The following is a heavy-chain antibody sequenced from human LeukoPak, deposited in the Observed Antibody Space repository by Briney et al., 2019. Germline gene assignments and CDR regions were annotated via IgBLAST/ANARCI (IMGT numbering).Heavy chain of an antibody. Sequence: GESLKISCKGSGYSFTSYWIGWVRQMPGKGLEWVGIIYPGDSDTRYSPSFQGQVTISADKSISTAYLQWSSLKASDTAMYYCARAQGSYRYTFGWFDPWGQGTLVTVSS. CDR3: ARAQGSYRYTFGWFDP. J-gene: IGHJ5*02. CDR2: IYPGDSDT. CDR1: GYSFTSYW. D-gene: IGHD3-16*02. V-gene: IGHV5-51*01.